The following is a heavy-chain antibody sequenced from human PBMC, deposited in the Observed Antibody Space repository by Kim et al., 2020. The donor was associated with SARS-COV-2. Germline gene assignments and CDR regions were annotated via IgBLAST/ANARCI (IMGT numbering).Heavy chain of an antibody. V-gene: IGHV1-46*01. J-gene: IGHJ4*02. Sequence: ASVKVSCKASGYTFSSHYMHWFRQAPGQGLEWMAIINPTGDVTQYAQKFQGRLTVTRDTSTNTLHMELSSLISEDTAIYFCTREKPKTLDYWGQGTPVTV. CDR3: TREKPKTLDY. CDR2: INPTGDVT. CDR1: GYTFSSHY.